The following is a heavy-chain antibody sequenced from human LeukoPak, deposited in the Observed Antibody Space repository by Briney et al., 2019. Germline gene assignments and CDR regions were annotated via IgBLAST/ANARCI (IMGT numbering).Heavy chain of an antibody. Sequence: ASVKVSCKASGYTFTGYYMHWVQQAPGQGLEWMGWINPNSGGTNYAQKFQGRVTMTRDTSISTAYMELSRLRSDDTAVYYCARDGARGVIMSYWGQGTLVTVSS. D-gene: IGHD3-10*01. J-gene: IGHJ4*02. CDR2: INPNSGGT. V-gene: IGHV1-2*02. CDR3: ARDGARGVIMSY. CDR1: GYTFTGYY.